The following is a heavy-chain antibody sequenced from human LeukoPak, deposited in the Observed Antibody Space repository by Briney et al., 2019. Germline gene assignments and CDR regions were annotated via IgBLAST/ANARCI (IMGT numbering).Heavy chain of an antibody. CDR1: GGSISSYY. CDR3: ARGTIFGVVPMTFYFDY. V-gene: IGHV4-4*07. CDR2: IYTSGST. D-gene: IGHD3-3*01. Sequence: PSETLSLTCTVSGGSISSYYWSWIRQPAGKGLEWIGRIYTSGSTNYNPSLKSRVTMSVDTSKNQFSLKLSSVTAADTAVYYCARGTIFGVVPMTFYFDYWGQGTLVTVSS. J-gene: IGHJ4*02.